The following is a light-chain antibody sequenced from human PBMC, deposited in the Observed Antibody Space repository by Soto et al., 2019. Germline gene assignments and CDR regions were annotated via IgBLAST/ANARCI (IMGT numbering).Light chain of an antibody. CDR3: ISYTGSSTSYV. J-gene: IGLJ1*01. Sequence: QSVLTQPASVSGSPGQSITISCSGTGSDIGSYNYVAWYQQFPGKTPKILIYGVSNRPSGVSSRFSGSKSGNTASLTISGLQAEDEADYYCISYTGSSTSYVFGSGTKVTVL. CDR1: GSDIGSYNY. CDR2: GVS. V-gene: IGLV2-14*01.